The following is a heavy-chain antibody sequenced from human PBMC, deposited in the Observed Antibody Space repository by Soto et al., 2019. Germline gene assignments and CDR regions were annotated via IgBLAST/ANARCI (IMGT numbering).Heavy chain of an antibody. V-gene: IGHV4-4*02. J-gene: IGHJ4*02. Sequence: SENLCLTCTGSGESMSRGKQWNWGRQPPGKGLEWIGEAHHSGRTNYSPSLKTRVTISVDRSQNLSSLKLASVTAADTAVYYCVRSQATALDYSSQGILDTVSS. CDR3: VRSQATALDY. CDR1: GESMSRGKQ. CDR2: AHHSGRT. D-gene: IGHD2-21*02.